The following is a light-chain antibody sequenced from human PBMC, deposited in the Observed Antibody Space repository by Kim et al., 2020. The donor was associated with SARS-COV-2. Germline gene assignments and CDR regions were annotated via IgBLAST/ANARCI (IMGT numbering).Light chain of an antibody. V-gene: IGKV3-15*01. CDR1: QSVSSN. Sequence: VSPGERPTLSCRASQSVSSNFAWYQQKPGQAPRLLIYGASTRATGIPARFSGSGSGTEFTLTISSLQSEDFAVYYCQQYNNWPLTFGQGTKVDIK. CDR2: GAS. J-gene: IGKJ1*01. CDR3: QQYNNWPLT.